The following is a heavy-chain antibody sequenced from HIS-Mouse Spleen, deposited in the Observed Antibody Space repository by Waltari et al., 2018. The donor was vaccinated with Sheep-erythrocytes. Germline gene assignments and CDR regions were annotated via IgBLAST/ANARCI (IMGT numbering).Heavy chain of an antibody. CDR3: ARADQTYYDYVWGSYAINAFDI. CDR1: GGPISSYY. V-gene: IGHV4-59*01. CDR2: SYYSGST. D-gene: IGHD3-16*01. Sequence: QVQLQESGPGLVKPSETLSLTFTVSGGPISSYYWRWIRQPPGKGLEWIGYSYYSGSTNYNPSLKSRVTISVDTSKNQFSLKLSSVTAADTAVYYCARADQTYYDYVWGSYAINAFDIWGQGTMVTVSS. J-gene: IGHJ3*02.